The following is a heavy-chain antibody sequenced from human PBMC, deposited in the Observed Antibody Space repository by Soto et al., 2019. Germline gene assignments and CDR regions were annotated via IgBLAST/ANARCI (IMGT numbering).Heavy chain of an antibody. CDR3: ARQRTSVVTHDDIDV. J-gene: IGHJ1*01. Sequence: SETLSLTCTVSGDSISSSIYYWGWIRQPPGKGLEWIGSIYYSGSTYNNPSLRSRVSMSIDTSKDQFSLKLKSVTAADTALYFCARQRTSVVTHDDIDVWGPGTLVTVSS. V-gene: IGHV4-39*01. CDR1: GDSISSSIYY. CDR2: IYYSGST. D-gene: IGHD2-21*02.